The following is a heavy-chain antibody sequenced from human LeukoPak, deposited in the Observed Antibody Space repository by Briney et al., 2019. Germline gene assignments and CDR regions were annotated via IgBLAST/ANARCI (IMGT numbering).Heavy chain of an antibody. V-gene: IGHV3-11*04. J-gene: IGHJ6*02. CDR1: GLTFSDYY. CDR2: ISPSGSSI. CDR3: ARDPRAGIFGVVGRYGMDV. Sequence: GGSLRLSCAVSGLTFSDYYMSWTRQAPGKGPELVSYISPSGSSIFYVDSVKGRFTISRDNAKNSLYLQMNSLRAEDTAVYYCARDPRAGIFGVVGRYGMDVWGQGTTVTVSS. D-gene: IGHD3-3*01.